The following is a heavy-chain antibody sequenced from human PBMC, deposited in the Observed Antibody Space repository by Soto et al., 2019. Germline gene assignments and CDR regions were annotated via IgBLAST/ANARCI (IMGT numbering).Heavy chain of an antibody. V-gene: IGHV4-30-2*01. CDR2: IYHRGST. D-gene: IGHD3-16*01. CDR3: ASGLGTTLHY. CDR1: GGSISSGGYS. Sequence: QLQLQESGSGLVKPSQTLSLTCAVSGGSISSGGYSWSWVRQPPGKGLEWIGYIYHRGSTYYNPSLKSRVTISLDRSTNQFSMKLSSVTAADTAVYYCASGLGTTLHYGAQGTLFTVSS. J-gene: IGHJ4*02.